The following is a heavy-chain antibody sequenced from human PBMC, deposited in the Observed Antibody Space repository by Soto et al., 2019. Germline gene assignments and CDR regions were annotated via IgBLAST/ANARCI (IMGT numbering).Heavy chain of an antibody. CDR3: ARSRTDYYXMDV. CDR1: GSRFTTYW. CDR2: IYPGDSDT. Sequence: GESLKISCKASGSRFTTYWIGLVRQIPGKGLEWMGIIYPGDSDTRYSPSFQGQVTISAEKSISTAYLQWSSLKASDTAMYYCARSRTDYYXMDVWGQGTTVTVSS. J-gene: IGHJ6*02. D-gene: IGHD2-2*01. V-gene: IGHV5-51*01.